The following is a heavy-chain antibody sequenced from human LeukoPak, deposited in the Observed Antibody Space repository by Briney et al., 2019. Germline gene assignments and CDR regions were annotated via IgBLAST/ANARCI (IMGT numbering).Heavy chain of an antibody. CDR3: AREQREGIVVVPAAIPGAFDI. V-gene: IGHV4-59*12. J-gene: IGHJ3*02. Sequence: PSETLSLTCTVSGGSISSYYWSWIRQPPGKGLEWIGYIYYSGSTNYNPSLKSRVTISVDTSKNQFSLKLSSVTAADTAVYYCAREQREGIVVVPAAIPGAFDIWGQGTMVTVSS. D-gene: IGHD2-2*01. CDR1: GGSISSYY. CDR2: IYYSGST.